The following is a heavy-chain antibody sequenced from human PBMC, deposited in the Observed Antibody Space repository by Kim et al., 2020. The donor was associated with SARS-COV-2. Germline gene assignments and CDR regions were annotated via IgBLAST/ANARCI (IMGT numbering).Heavy chain of an antibody. V-gene: IGHV4-39*01. CDR2: IYYSGST. CDR1: GGSISSSSYY. CDR3: ARHGGWDHSSSANLDY. Sequence: SETLSLTCTVSGGSISSSSYYWGWIRQPPGKGLEWIGSIYYSGSTYYNPSLKSRVTISVDTSKNQFSLKLSSVTAADTAVYYCARHGGWDHSSSANLDYWGQGTLVTVSS. J-gene: IGHJ4*02. D-gene: IGHD6-6*01.